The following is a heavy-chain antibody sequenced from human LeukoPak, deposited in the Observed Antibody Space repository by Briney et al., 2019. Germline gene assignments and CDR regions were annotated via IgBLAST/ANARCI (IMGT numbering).Heavy chain of an antibody. V-gene: IGHV3-21*01. D-gene: IGHD4-23*01. Sequence: TARGSLRLSCAASGFTFSSYSMNWVRQAPGKGLEWVSSISSSSSYIYYADSVKGRFTISRDNAKNSLYLQMNSLRAEDTAVYYCARGFDRGNSFPDDYWGQGTLVTASS. CDR3: ARGFDRGNSFPDDY. J-gene: IGHJ4*02. CDR2: ISSSSSYI. CDR1: GFTFSSYS.